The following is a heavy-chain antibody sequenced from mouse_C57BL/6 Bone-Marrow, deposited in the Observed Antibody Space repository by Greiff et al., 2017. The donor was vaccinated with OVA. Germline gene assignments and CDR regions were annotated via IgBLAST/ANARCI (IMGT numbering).Heavy chain of an antibody. J-gene: IGHJ2*01. V-gene: IGHV3-8*01. CDR2: ISYSGST. D-gene: IGHD2-4*01. CDR1: GYSITSDY. CDR3: ARGEITYFDY. Sequence: EVQLQQSGPGLAKPSQTLSLTCSVTGYSITSDYWTWIRKFPGNKLEYMGYISYSGSTYYNPSLKSRISITRDTSKNQYYLQLNSVTTEDTATYYCARGEITYFDYWGQGTTLTVSS.